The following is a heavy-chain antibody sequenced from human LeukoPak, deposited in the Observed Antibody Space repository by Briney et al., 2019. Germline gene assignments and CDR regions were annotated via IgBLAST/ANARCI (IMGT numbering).Heavy chain of an antibody. V-gene: IGHV3-23*01. J-gene: IGHJ4*02. CDR1: GFTLNKFA. D-gene: IGHD1-14*01. Sequence: GRSLRLSCEASGFTLNKFAMIGVRQAPGKGPEWVSAIGSSGATTFYADSVKGRCTISRDNSKNTRYLQMSSMRPEDTAVYYCVKENGRYPESYYFDYWGQGTLVTVSS. CDR2: IGSSGATT. CDR3: VKENGRYPESYYFDY.